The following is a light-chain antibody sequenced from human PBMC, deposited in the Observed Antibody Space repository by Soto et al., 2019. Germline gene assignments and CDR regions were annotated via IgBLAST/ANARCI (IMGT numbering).Light chain of an antibody. V-gene: IGKV3-15*01. J-gene: IGKJ1*01. CDR1: QSISTN. Sequence: EAVRTQSPATLSVSPGERATLSCRASQSISTNLPWYQQKPGLAPRLLCYAASTGATGNPARLSGSGSGRVFTLSIRSVQSEDFAIFYCKQYNRWPRRFGQGKKVEIK. CDR2: AAS. CDR3: KQYNRWPRR.